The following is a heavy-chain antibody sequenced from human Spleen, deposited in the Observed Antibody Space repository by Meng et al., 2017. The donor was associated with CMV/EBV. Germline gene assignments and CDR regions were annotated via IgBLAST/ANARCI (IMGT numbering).Heavy chain of an antibody. CDR2: ISRSSITK. J-gene: IGHJ6*02. CDR3: AREDKLWTDYYYYGMDV. D-gene: IGHD5-18*01. Sequence: GESLKISCAASGFTFNSYSMNWVRQAPGRGLEWISYISRSSITKYYADSVKGRFTISRDNAKNSLYLQMNSLKAEDTAVYYCAREDKLWTDYYYYGMDVWGQGTTVTVSS. CDR1: GFTFNSYS. V-gene: IGHV3-48*04.